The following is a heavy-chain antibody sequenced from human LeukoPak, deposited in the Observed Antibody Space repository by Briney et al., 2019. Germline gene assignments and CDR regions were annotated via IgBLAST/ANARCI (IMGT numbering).Heavy chain of an antibody. J-gene: IGHJ4*02. CDR3: AKAPGYSSGWPHYFDY. D-gene: IGHD6-19*01. CDR2: FCWKSGNI. CDR1: GFPFDDYA. Sequence: PGRSLRLSCAPSGFPFDDYAMHCVRHSPEKGLGWVSGFCWKSGNIRYADSVKGRFTISRDNAKNSLYLQMNSLRAGDMALYYCAKAPGYSSGWPHYFDYWGQGTLVTVSS. V-gene: IGHV3-9*03.